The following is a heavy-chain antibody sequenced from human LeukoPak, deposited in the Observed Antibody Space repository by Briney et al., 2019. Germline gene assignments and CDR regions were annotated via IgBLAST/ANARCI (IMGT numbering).Heavy chain of an antibody. Sequence: PSETLSLTCTVSGGSINSGDYYWSWIRQHPGKGLEWTGYIYYSGSTYYNPPLKSRVTISVDTSKNHFSLKLSSVTAADTAVYYCARMSGRESSGYYLDYWGQGTLVTVSS. D-gene: IGHD3-22*01. J-gene: IGHJ4*02. CDR3: ARMSGRESSGYYLDY. CDR1: GGSINSGDYY. CDR2: IYYSGST. V-gene: IGHV4-31*03.